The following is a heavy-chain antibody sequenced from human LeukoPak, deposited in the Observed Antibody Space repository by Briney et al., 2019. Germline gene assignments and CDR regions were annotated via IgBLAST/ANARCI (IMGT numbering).Heavy chain of an antibody. Sequence: SETLSLTCTVSGDSISSYYWSWIRQPPGKGLEWIGYIYYSGGTDYNPSLKSRVTISMDTSRNQFSLNLSSVTAADTAVYYCARDQTYSGSGIYTYFDYWGQGILVTVSS. CDR1: GDSISSYY. CDR2: IYYSGGT. V-gene: IGHV4-59*12. J-gene: IGHJ4*02. D-gene: IGHD3-10*01. CDR3: ARDQTYSGSGIYTYFDY.